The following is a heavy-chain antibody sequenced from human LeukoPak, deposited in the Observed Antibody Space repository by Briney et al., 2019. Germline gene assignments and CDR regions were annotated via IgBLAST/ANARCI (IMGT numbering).Heavy chain of an antibody. CDR3: ARGSESYYTFDY. V-gene: IGHV1-69*04. J-gene: IGHJ4*02. Sequence: ASVTVSCKASGGTFSSYAISWVRQAPGQGLEWMGRIIPILGIANYAQKFQGRVTITADKSTSTAYMELSSLRSEDTAVYYCARGSESYYTFDYWGQGTLVTVSS. CDR1: GGTFSSYA. CDR2: IIPILGIA. D-gene: IGHD3-10*01.